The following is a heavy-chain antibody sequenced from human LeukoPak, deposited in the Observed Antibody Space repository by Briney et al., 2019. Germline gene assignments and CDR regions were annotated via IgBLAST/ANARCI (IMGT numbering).Heavy chain of an antibody. V-gene: IGHV3-9*01. J-gene: IGHJ5*02. CDR3: AKDRYSSGSGWFDP. D-gene: IGHD6-19*01. CDR2: ISWNSGSI. Sequence: GGSLRLSCAASGFTFDDYAMHWVRQAPGKGLERVSGISWNSGSIGYADSVKGRFTISRDNAQNSLYLQMNSLRAEDTALYYCAKDRYSSGSGWFDPWGQGTLVTVSS. CDR1: GFTFDDYA.